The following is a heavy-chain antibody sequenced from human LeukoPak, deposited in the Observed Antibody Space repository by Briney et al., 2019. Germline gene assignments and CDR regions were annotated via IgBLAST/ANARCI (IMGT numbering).Heavy chain of an antibody. CDR1: GFTFDAYA. Sequence: GGSLRLSCAASGFTFDAYAMHWVRQAPGKGLEWVSGISWNGGGMGYAVSVKGRFTISRDNAKNSLYLQMNSLRDEDTALYYCAKDITGGRSSPYFDSWGQGTLATVSS. V-gene: IGHV3-9*01. D-gene: IGHD6-6*01. J-gene: IGHJ4*02. CDR2: ISWNGGGM. CDR3: AKDITGGRSSPYFDS.